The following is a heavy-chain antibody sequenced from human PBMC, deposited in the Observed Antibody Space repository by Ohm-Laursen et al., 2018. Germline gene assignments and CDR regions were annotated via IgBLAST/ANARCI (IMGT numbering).Heavy chain of an antibody. V-gene: IGHV3-23*01. CDR3: RAVAGDAFDI. J-gene: IGHJ3*02. Sequence: GSLRLSCAASGFTFSSYSMSWVRQAPGKGLERVSAVSGSASSTFYADSVKGRFTISRDNSKNTLYLQMNSLRAEDTAVYYCRAVAGDAFDIWGQGTMVTVSS. CDR1: GFTFSSYS. CDR2: VSGSASST. D-gene: IGHD6-19*01.